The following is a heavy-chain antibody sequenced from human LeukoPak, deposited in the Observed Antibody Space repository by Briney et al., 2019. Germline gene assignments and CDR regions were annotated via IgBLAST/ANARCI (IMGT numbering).Heavy chain of an antibody. Sequence: GGSLRLSCAASGFTFSSYSMNWVRQAPGKGLEWVSSISSSSSYIYYADSVKGRFTISRGNAKNSLYLQMNSLRAEDTAVYYCAREGDIYCSGGSCHPPDYWGQGTLVTVSS. J-gene: IGHJ4*02. CDR3: AREGDIYCSGGSCHPPDY. V-gene: IGHV3-21*01. CDR2: ISSSSSYI. D-gene: IGHD2-15*01. CDR1: GFTFSSYS.